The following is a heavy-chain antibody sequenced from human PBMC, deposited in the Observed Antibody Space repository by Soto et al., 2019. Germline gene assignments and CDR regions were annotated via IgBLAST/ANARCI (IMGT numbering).Heavy chain of an antibody. CDR1: GSTFSTYA. V-gene: IGHV3-23*01. Sequence: PGGSLRLSCAASGSTFSTYAMSWVRQAPGKGLEWVSTISSSGGNTYYADSVKGRFTISRDNSKNTLYLQMNSLRAEDTAVYYCAREKPAYDILTGYYPGYYYYGMDVWGQGTTVTVSS. CDR3: AREKPAYDILTGYYPGYYYYGMDV. D-gene: IGHD3-9*01. J-gene: IGHJ6*02. CDR2: ISSSGGNT.